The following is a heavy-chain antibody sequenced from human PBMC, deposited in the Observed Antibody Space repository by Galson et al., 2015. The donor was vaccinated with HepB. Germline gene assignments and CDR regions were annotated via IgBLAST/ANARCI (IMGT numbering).Heavy chain of an antibody. D-gene: IGHD2-8*01. J-gene: IGHJ4*02. Sequence: QSGAEVKKPGESLRISCKGARYSFTSYWISWVRQMPGKGLEWMGRIDLSDSYTNYSPSFQGHVTISADKSISTAYLQWSSPKASDTAMYYCARQKGTKIPFDYWGQGALVTVSS. CDR1: RYSFTSYW. V-gene: IGHV5-10-1*01. CDR2: IDLSDSYT. CDR3: ARQKGTKIPFDY.